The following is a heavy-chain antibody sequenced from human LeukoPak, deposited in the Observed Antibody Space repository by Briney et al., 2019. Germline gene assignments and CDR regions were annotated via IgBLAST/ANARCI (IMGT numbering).Heavy chain of an antibody. J-gene: IGHJ4*02. Sequence: ASVKVSCKASGYTFTDYYMHWVRQAPGKGLEWMGWINPNNDDTNYAQKFQGRVTMTRDTSISTAYMELSSLTSDDTAVYYCARRGSGYGYDYWGQGTLFTVSS. V-gene: IGHV1-2*02. D-gene: IGHD5-18*01. CDR1: GYTFTDYY. CDR3: ARRGSGYGYDY. CDR2: INPNNDDT.